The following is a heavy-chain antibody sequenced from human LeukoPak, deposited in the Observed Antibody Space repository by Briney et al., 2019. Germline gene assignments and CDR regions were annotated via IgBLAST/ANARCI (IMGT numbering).Heavy chain of an antibody. CDR2: IKEDGSEK. J-gene: IGHJ4*02. Sequence: PGGSLRLSCAASGFTFSKFWMSWVRQAPGKGLEWVPNIKEDGSEKYYVDSVKGRFTISRDNAKNSLFLQMNSLRNEDTAVYYCVRDAVTAYWGQGTLVTVSS. CDR1: GFTFSKFW. D-gene: IGHD1-14*01. CDR3: VRDAVTAY. V-gene: IGHV3-7*01.